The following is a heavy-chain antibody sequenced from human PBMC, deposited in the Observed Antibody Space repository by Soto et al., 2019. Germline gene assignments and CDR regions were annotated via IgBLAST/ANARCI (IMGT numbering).Heavy chain of an antibody. J-gene: IGHJ4*02. CDR3: ARDSRITPRPIDY. CDR1: GFTFSDYY. V-gene: IGHV3-11*06. CDR2: ISGSSSYA. Sequence: LRLSCAASGFTFSDYYMSWIRQAPGEGLEWLSYISGSSSYAIYADSVKGRFTISRDNAKSSLYLEMNSLRAEDTAVYYCARDSRITPRPIDYWGQGTQVTVSS. D-gene: IGHD1-20*01.